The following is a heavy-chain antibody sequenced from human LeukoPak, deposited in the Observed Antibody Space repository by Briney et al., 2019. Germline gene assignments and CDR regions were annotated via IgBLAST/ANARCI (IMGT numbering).Heavy chain of an antibody. CDR1: GGSISSYY. V-gene: IGHV4-4*07. J-gene: IGHJ6*03. D-gene: IGHD5-12*01. CDR2: IYTSGST. CDR3: ARDQSGYDSAYYYYYYMDV. Sequence: SETLSLTCTVSGGSISSYYWSWIRQPAGKGLEWIGRIYTSGSTNYNPSLKSRVTMSVDTSKNQFSLKLSSVTAADTAVYYCARDQSGYDSAYYYYYYMDVWGKGTTVTISS.